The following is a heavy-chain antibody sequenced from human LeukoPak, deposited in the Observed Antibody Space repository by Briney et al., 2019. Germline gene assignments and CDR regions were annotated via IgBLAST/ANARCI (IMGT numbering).Heavy chain of an antibody. Sequence: GGSLRLSCAASVFTVSSNYMSWVRQAPGKGLEWVSVIYNDGSTYYAYSVKDRFTISRDNSKHTLYLKMNSLRAEDTAVYYCARGNSGESGHFDSWGPGTLVTVSS. CDR1: VFTVSSNY. CDR2: IYNDGST. J-gene: IGHJ5*01. D-gene: IGHD1-26*01. V-gene: IGHV3-53*01. CDR3: ARGNSGESGHFDS.